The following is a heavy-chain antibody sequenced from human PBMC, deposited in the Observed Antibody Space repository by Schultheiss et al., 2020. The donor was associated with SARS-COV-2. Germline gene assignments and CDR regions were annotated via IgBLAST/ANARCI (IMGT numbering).Heavy chain of an antibody. CDR1: GFTFSSYA. D-gene: IGHD2-8*02. J-gene: IGHJ6*03. V-gene: IGHV3-30*04. CDR2: ISYDGSNK. Sequence: GGSLRLSCAASGFTFSSYAMHWVRQAPGKGLEWVAVISYDGSNKYYADSVKGRFTISRDNSKNTLYLQMNSLRAEDTAVYYCARDWKKGGLPGGDYYYYYYMDVWGKGTTVTVSS. CDR3: ARDWKKGGLPGGDYYYYYYMDV.